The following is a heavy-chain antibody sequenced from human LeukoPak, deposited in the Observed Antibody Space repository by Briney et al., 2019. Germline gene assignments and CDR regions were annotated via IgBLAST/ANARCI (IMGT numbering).Heavy chain of an antibody. Sequence: GGSLRLSCAASGFTFSSYAMSWVRQAPGKGLEWVSAISGSGGSTYYADSVKGRFTISRDNSKNTLYLQMNSLRAEDTAVYYCARVGFRVVTAMKAFDIWGQGTMVTVSS. CDR2: ISGSGGST. V-gene: IGHV3-23*01. J-gene: IGHJ3*02. D-gene: IGHD2-21*02. CDR1: GFTFSSYA. CDR3: ARVGFRVVTAMKAFDI.